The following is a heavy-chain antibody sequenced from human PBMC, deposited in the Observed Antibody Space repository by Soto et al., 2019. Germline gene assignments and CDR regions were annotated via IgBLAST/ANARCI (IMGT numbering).Heavy chain of an antibody. CDR1: GVSVLSYY. J-gene: IGHJ5*02. V-gene: IGHV4-59*02. Sequence: PSETLSLTCTFSGVSVLSYYGSWVRQPPGKRPEWIAYIYNGGTTNYNPSLKSRLTISLDTSKNQFSLKLSSVTAADTAVYFCARGGPSSKWLDPWGQGIQVTVS. CDR2: IYNGGTT. CDR3: ARGGPSSKWLDP.